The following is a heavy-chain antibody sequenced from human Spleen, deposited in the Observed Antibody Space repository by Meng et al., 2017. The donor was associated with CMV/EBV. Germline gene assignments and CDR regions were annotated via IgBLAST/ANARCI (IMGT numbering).Heavy chain of an antibody. V-gene: IGHV3-23*01. CDR2: ISSSGATT. D-gene: IGHD2-2*01. CDR3: AKDVYQVPQGFDY. CDR1: GFTFSDYA. Sequence: GGSLRLSCAASGFTFSDYALSWVRQAPGKGLEWVSAISSSGATTYYAGSVKGRFTVSRDNSKNSLYLQMSGLRAEDTATYYCAKDVYQVPQGFDYWGQGTLVTVSS. J-gene: IGHJ4*02.